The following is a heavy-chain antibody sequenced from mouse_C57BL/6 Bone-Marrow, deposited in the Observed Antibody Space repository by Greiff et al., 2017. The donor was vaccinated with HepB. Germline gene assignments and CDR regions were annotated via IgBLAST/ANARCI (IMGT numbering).Heavy chain of an antibody. CDR2: SRNKANDYTT. CDR3: ARDNHFAY. J-gene: IGHJ3*01. CDR1: GFTFSDFY. V-gene: IGHV7-1*01. Sequence: EVMLVESGGGLVQSGRSLRLSCATSGFTFSDFYMEWVRQAPGKGLEWIAASRNKANDYTTEYSASVKGRFIVSRDTSQSILYLQMNALRAEDTAIYYCARDNHFAYWGQGTLVTVSA.